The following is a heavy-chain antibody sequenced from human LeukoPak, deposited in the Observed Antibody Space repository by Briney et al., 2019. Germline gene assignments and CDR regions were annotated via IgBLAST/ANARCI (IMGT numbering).Heavy chain of an antibody. CDR2: INRGGST. CDR1: GGSFSGYY. D-gene: IGHD2-15*01. J-gene: IGHJ4*02. V-gene: IGHV4-34*01. Sequence: SETLSLTCAVYGGSFSGYYWSWIRQPPGEGLEWIGEINRGGSTYYNASLKSRVTISVDTSKNQFSLKLSSVTAADTAVYYCARDRVVAATHYFDYWGQGTLVTVSS. CDR3: ARDRVVAATHYFDY.